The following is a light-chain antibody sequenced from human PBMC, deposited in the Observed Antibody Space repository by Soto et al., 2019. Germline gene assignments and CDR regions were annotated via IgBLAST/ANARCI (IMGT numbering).Light chain of an antibody. V-gene: IGLV2-23*01. CDR1: SSDVGSSNL. CDR3: CSFARGSTSYV. Sequence: QSALTQPASVSGSPGQSIAISCTGTSSDVGSSNLLSWYQHHPGKAPQLIIYEGTRRPSGVSGRFSGSMSGNTASLTISGLQAEDEAEYYCCSFARGSTSYVFGTGTKLTVL. J-gene: IGLJ1*01. CDR2: EGT.